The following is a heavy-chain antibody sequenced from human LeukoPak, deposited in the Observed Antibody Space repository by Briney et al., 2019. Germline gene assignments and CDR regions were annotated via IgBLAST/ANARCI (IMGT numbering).Heavy chain of an antibody. CDR3: ARGWVAATYFDY. V-gene: IGHV3-30-3*01. CDR1: GFTFSSYA. D-gene: IGHD1-1*01. CDR2: VSTDGSNQ. Sequence: PGRSLRLSCAASGFTFSSYAMHWVRQAPGKGLEWMAVVSTDGSNQYYADSVKGRFTVSRDNSKNSLYLQMNSLRAEDTAVYYCARGWVAATYFDYWGQGTLVTVSS. J-gene: IGHJ4*02.